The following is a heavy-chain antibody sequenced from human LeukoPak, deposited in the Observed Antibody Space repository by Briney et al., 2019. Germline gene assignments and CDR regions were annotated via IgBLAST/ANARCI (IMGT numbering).Heavy chain of an antibody. CDR2: IKPGGSEK. CDR1: GFTFSSYW. D-gene: IGHD3-10*01. V-gene: IGHV3-7*01. CDR3: ARERMYSGSGSTFPYYDY. J-gene: IGHJ4*02. Sequence: PGGSLRLSCAASGFTFSSYWMSWVRQSPGKGLEWVANIKPGGSEKYYVDSVKGRFTISRDNARNALFLEMNSLRAEDTAVYYCARERMYSGSGSTFPYYDYWGQGTLAIVSS.